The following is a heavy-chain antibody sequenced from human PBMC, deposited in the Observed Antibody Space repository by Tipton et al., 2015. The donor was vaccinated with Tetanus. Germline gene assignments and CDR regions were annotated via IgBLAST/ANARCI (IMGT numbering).Heavy chain of an antibody. V-gene: IGHV3-23*01. CDR2: ISGRGSHT. CDR1: GFTFSNYA. J-gene: IGHJ5*02. D-gene: IGHD6-6*01. CDR3: AKDPASGSSFDP. Sequence: SLRLSCAASGFTFSNYAMAWVRQAPGKGLEWVSGISGRGSHTYYADPVKGRFSISRDNSKNTVYLQMNSLRDDDTAVYYCAKDPASGSSFDPWGQGTLVSVSS.